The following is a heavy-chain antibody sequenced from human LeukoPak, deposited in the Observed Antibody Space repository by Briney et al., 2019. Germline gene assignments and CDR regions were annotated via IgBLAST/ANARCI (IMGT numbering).Heavy chain of an antibody. Sequence: SETLSLTCNVSGGSVSSGDDYWTWIRQSPGKGLEWVGYIYHTGSTYYNPSLKGRITLSIDKSKNQFSLKVASVTAADTAVYYCARRPGYSYGYDYWGQGTLVTVSS. J-gene: IGHJ4*02. CDR2: IYHTGST. V-gene: IGHV4-30-4*01. CDR1: GGSVSSGDDY. CDR3: ARRPGYSYGYDY. D-gene: IGHD5-18*01.